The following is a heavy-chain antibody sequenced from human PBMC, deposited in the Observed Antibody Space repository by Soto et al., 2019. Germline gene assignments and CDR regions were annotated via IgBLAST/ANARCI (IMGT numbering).Heavy chain of an antibody. Sequence: SETLSLTCTVSGDSISSGDYYWSWIRQPPGKGLEWIGYIYYSGTTYYNPSLRSRVIISVDTSKNQFSLKLSSVTAADTALYYCARAYSYGSGRFDYWGQGNLVTVSS. CDR3: ARAYSYGSGRFDY. CDR2: IYYSGTT. CDR1: GDSISSGDYY. D-gene: IGHD3-10*01. V-gene: IGHV4-30-4*01. J-gene: IGHJ4*02.